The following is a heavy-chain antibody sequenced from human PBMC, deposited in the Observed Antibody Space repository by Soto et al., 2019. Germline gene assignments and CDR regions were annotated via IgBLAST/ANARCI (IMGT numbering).Heavy chain of an antibody. V-gene: IGHV4-31*03. CDR2: IYYTGST. Sequence: SEALSLTCTVSGVSISRGTYYWTWIRQHPGKGLEWIGYIYYTGSTDSNPSLKSRVSISVDTSKNQFSLKLNSVTAADTAVYYCVGGTSAYYYNLDYWGQGTLVTVSS. D-gene: IGHD3-22*01. J-gene: IGHJ4*02. CDR1: GVSISRGTYY. CDR3: VGGTSAYYYNLDY.